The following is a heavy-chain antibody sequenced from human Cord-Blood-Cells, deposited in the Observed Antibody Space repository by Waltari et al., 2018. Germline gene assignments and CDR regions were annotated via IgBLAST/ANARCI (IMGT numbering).Heavy chain of an antibody. CDR3: AKESGSYYDAFDI. CDR1: GFTFSSSA. V-gene: IGHV3-23*01. Sequence: EVQLLESGGGLVQPGGSLRLSCAASGFTFSSSAMSWVRQAPGKGLEWVSAISGSGGSTYYADSVKGRFTISRDNSKNTLYLQKNSLRAEDTAVYYCAKESGSYYDAFDIWGQGTMVTVSS. CDR2: ISGSGGST. J-gene: IGHJ3*02. D-gene: IGHD1-26*01.